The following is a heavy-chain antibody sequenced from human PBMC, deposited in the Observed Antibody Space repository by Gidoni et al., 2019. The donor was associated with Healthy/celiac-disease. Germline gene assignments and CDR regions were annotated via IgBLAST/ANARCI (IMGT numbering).Heavy chain of an antibody. CDR2: TNPSGGST. CDR1: GYTFTSYY. V-gene: IGHV1-46*03. J-gene: IGHJ6*02. Sequence: QVQLVQSGAEVKKPGASVKVSCKASGYTFTSYYMHWVRQAPGQGLEWLGITNPSGGSTSYAQKFQGRVTMTRDTSTSTVYMELSSLRSEDTAVYYCARDRDYYGSGSYRDLTGMDVWGQGTTVTVSS. CDR3: ARDRDYYGSGSYRDLTGMDV. D-gene: IGHD3-10*01.